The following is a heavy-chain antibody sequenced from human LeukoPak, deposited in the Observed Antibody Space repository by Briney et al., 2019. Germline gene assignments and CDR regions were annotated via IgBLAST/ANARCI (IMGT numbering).Heavy chain of an antibody. V-gene: IGHV3-48*03. CDR2: ISSSGSTI. Sequence: PGGSLRLSCAASGFTFSSYEMNWVRQAPGKGLEWVSYISSSGSTIYYADSVKGRFTISGDNAKNSLYLQMNSLRAEDTAVYYCAREYSSGWYYFDYWGQGTLVTVSS. D-gene: IGHD6-19*01. CDR3: AREYSSGWYYFDY. CDR1: GFTFSSYE. J-gene: IGHJ4*02.